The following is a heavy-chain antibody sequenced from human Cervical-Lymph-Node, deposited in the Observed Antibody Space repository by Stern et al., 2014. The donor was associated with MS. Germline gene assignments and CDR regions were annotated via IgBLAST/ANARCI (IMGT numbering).Heavy chain of an antibody. J-gene: IGHJ6*02. D-gene: IGHD3-16*01. CDR3: AKDIGVRKYFYYYGMDV. CDR2: ISWNSGSV. Sequence: EVQLVESGGGLVQPGRSLRLSWAASGFTFDDYAMHWVRQFPGKGLEWVSGISWNSGSVGYADSVKGRFTISRDNARNVLSLEMNSLRAEDTALYYCAKDIGVRKYFYYYGMDVWGQGTTVTVSS. V-gene: IGHV3-9*01. CDR1: GFTFDDYA.